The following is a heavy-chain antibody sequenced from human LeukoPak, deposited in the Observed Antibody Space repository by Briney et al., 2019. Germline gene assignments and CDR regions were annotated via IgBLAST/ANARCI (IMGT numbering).Heavy chain of an antibody. CDR1: GGTFSSYA. V-gene: IGHV1-18*01. CDR3: ARDPPQIYDFWSGSQGYFDY. CDR2: ISAYNGNT. Sequence: ASVKVSCKASGGTFSSYAISWVRQAPGQGFEWMGWISAYNGNTNYAQKLQGRVTMTTDTSTSTAYMELRSLRSDDTAVCYCARDPPQIYDFWSGSQGYFDYWGQGTLVTVSS. D-gene: IGHD3-3*01. J-gene: IGHJ4*02.